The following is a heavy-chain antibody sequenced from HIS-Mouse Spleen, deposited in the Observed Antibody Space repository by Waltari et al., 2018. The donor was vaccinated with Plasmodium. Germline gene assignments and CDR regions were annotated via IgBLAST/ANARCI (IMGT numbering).Heavy chain of an antibody. Sequence: QVQLQESGPGLVKPSETLSLTCTVSGYSISSGYYWGWIRQPPGKGLAWIGSIYHSGSTYYNPSLKSRVTISVDTSKNQFSLKLSSVTAADTAVYYCARDGNEEHIVVVTAGWFDPWGQGTLVTVSS. J-gene: IGHJ5*02. D-gene: IGHD2-21*02. CDR2: IYHSGST. V-gene: IGHV4-38-2*02. CDR1: GYSISSGYY. CDR3: ARDGNEEHIVVVTAGWFDP.